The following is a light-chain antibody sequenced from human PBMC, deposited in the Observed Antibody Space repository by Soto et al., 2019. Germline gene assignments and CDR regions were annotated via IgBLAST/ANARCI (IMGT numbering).Light chain of an antibody. CDR3: QHFGNSLWT. J-gene: IGKJ1*01. CDR1: QSVASRN. V-gene: IGKV3-20*01. CDR2: GTS. Sequence: EIVLTQSPGTLSLSPGERATLSCRASQSVASRNLAWYQQRSGQAPRLLIYGTSSRAIHTPDRFSGSGSGTDFTLTISELEPEDFAVYFCQHFGNSLWTFGQGTKVEI.